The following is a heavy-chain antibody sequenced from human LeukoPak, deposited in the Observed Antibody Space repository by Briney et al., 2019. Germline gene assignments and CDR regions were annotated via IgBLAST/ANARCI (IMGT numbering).Heavy chain of an antibody. D-gene: IGHD5-12*01. Sequence: GGSLRLSCAASGYTFSSHGMTWVRQAPGKGLEWVSTINGPGDNPYYAETVKGRFTISRDNSKNTLYLQMNSLRAEDTAVYYCAKDLGDIVATLDYWGQGTLVTVSS. CDR1: GYTFSSHG. J-gene: IGHJ4*02. CDR3: AKDLGDIVATLDY. V-gene: IGHV3-23*01. CDR2: INGPGDNP.